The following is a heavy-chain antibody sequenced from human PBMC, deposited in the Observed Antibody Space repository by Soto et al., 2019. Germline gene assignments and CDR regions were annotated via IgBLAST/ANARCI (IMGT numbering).Heavy chain of an antibody. CDR2: IYYSGST. CDR1: GGSLSSGXCY. D-gene: IGHD2-2*01. J-gene: IGHJ4*02. Sequence: SXTXTVSGGSLSSGXCYWSLIRQHPGKGLDWIGYIYYSGSTYYNPSLKSRVTISVDTSKNQFSMKLSSVTAEDTAVYYCARMLADGYHLWGQGTLGTVSS. CDR3: ARMLADGYHL. V-gene: IGHV4-31*03.